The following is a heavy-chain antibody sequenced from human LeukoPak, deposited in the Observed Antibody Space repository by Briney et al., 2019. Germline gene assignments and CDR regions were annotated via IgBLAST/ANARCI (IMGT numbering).Heavy chain of an antibody. D-gene: IGHD4-17*01. J-gene: IGHJ6*03. CDR1: GFPFSSYA. Sequence: GRSLRLSCAASGFPFSSYAMHWVRQAPGKGLEWVSSISSSSSYIYYADSVKGRFTISRDNAKNSLYLQVNSLRAEDTAVYYCARGKYGDYIKYYYYYYMDVWGKGATVTVSS. V-gene: IGHV3-21*01. CDR2: ISSSSSYI. CDR3: ARGKYGDYIKYYYYYYMDV.